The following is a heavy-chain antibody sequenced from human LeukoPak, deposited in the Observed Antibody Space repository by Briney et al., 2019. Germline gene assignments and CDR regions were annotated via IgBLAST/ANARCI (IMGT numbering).Heavy chain of an antibody. CDR3: ARDPSRYYYDGSGSYYFDY. J-gene: IGHJ4*02. V-gene: IGHV4-38-2*02. CDR2: IFHSGTT. D-gene: IGHD3-22*01. CDR1: GYYISDGFY. Sequence: SETLSLTCTVSGYYISDGFYWDWIRQTPGKGLEWIGSIFHSGTTYYNPSLKSRVTISTDTSKNQFSLKLSSVTAADTAVDYCARDPSRYYYDGSGSYYFDYWGQGTLVTVSS.